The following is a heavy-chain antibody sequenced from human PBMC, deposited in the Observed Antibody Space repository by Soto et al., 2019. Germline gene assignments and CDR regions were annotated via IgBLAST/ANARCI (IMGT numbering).Heavy chain of an antibody. CDR3: ARTHHYGSGSNLPWAWFDP. J-gene: IGHJ5*02. Sequence: QVQLVQSAAEVKKPGASVKVSCRTSGYNFSTYGISWVRQAPGQGLEWMAWISTYNGNTKFAQKFQGRVTMTTDTSTSTGYMELRSLRSDDTAVYYCARTHHYGSGSNLPWAWFDPWGQGTLVIVSS. CDR2: ISTYNGNT. CDR1: GYNFSTYG. V-gene: IGHV1-18*01. D-gene: IGHD3-10*01.